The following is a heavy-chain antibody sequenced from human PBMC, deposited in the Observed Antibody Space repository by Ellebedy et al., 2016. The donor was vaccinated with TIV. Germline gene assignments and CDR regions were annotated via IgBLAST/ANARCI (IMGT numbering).Heavy chain of an antibody. J-gene: IGHJ4*02. CDR2: INFSGTT. Sequence: MPSATLSLTCTLSGGSISTSSYFRGWIRQPPGKGLEWIGNINFSGTTYYNPSLKSRASISVDTSKNQFSLNLSSVTAADTAVYFCARGLGRFDYWGQGTLVTVSS. V-gene: IGHV4-39*07. D-gene: IGHD3-9*01. CDR3: ARGLGRFDY. CDR1: GGSISTSSYF.